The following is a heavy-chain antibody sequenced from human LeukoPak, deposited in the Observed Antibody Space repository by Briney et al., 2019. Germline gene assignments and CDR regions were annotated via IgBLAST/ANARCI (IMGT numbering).Heavy chain of an antibody. CDR3: ARAPRYYDSSGYDHRYFDY. D-gene: IGHD3-22*01. V-gene: IGHV1-69*05. CDR2: IIPIFGTA. CDR1: RGTFTSYA. J-gene: IGHJ4*02. Sequence: VKVSCKASRGTFTSYAIRWARPAPGQGLEWRGGIIPIFGTANSAQKFQGRVTSTTDESTSAAYMELSSLRSEDTAVYYWARAPRYYDSSGYDHRYFDYWGQGTLVTVSS.